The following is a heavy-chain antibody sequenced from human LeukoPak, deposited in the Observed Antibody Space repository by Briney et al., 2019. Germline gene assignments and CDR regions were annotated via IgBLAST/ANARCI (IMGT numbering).Heavy chain of an antibody. J-gene: IGHJ4*02. V-gene: IGHV3-43*02. CDR1: GFTFDDYA. Sequence: TGGSLRLSCAASGFTFDDYAMHWVRQAPGKGLEWVSLIGGDGGSTYYADSVKGRFTISRDNSKNSLFLQMKSLRTDDTALYYCVKEPHYYDRSGHFWGQGTLVTVSS. CDR3: VKEPHYYDRSGHF. CDR2: IGGDGGST. D-gene: IGHD3-22*01.